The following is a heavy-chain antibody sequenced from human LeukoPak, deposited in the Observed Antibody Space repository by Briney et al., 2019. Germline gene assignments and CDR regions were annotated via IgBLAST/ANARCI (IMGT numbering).Heavy chain of an antibody. V-gene: IGHV3-64*02. CDR1: GFTFSSYA. CDR3: ARGGFDY. CDR2: ISSNGGST. J-gene: IGHJ4*02. Sequence: GGSLRLSCAASGFTFSSYAMHWVRQAPGKGLEYVSAISSNGGSTYYADSVKGRFTISRDNSKNTLYLQMGSLRAEDMAVYYCARGGFDYWGQGTLDTVSS. D-gene: IGHD3-10*01.